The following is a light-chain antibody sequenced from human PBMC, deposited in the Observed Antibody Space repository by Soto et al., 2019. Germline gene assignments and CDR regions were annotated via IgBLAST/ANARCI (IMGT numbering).Light chain of an antibody. CDR2: FGS. Sequence: EIVMTQSPLTLPVTPGEPASISCRTSQSLLYNNTYNYLDWYVQKPGQSPQLLIYFGSNRAPGVPDRFSGSGSGTDFTLKINRVEAEDVGTYYCMQDLQSLTFGQGTRLEIK. J-gene: IGKJ5*01. CDR1: QSLLYNNTYNY. CDR3: MQDLQSLT. V-gene: IGKV2-28*01.